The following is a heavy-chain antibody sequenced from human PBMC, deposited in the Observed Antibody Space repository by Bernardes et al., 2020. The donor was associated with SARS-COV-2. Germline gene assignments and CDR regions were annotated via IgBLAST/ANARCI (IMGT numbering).Heavy chain of an antibody. CDR2: MTDNGEWI. Sequence: GASLRLSFAASRFSCNTYAMAWILRAPGKGLEWVSSMTDNGEWIFYADSVKGRFTISRDNSKDALFLQMNRLRVEDTAIYYCAKGPTAGTINGMDVWGQGTTVTVSS. D-gene: IGHD4-17*01. CDR3: AKGPTAGTINGMDV. V-gene: IGHV3-23*01. CDR1: RFSCNTYA. J-gene: IGHJ6*02.